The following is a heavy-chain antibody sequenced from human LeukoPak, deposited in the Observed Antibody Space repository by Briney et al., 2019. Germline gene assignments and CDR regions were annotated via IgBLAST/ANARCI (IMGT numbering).Heavy chain of an antibody. Sequence: EPSETLSLTCTVSGGSISSSYWTWIRQPPGKGLEWIGYIHSSGSTSYIPSLKSRVTISLDTSKNQFSLKLSSVTAADTAVYYCARDDGSSMTNNINWYVHWGQGTLVTVSS. CDR1: GGSISSSY. CDR2: IHSSGST. D-gene: IGHD5-24*01. J-gene: IGHJ5*02. V-gene: IGHV4-59*01. CDR3: ARDDGSSMTNNINWYVH.